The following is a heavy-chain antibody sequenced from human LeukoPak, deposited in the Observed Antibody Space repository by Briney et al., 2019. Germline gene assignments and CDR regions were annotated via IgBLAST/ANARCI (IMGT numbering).Heavy chain of an antibody. V-gene: IGHV4-61*09. J-gene: IGHJ5*02. CDR2: IYTSGST. D-gene: IGHD2-15*01. Sequence: PSETLSLTCTVSGGSISSGSYYWSWIRQPAGKGLEWIGHIYTSGSTNYNPSLKSRVTISVDTSKNQFSLKLSSVTAADTAVYYCARSGLYCSGGSCRNWFDPWGQGTLVTVSS. CDR1: GGSISSGSYY. CDR3: ARSGLYCSGGSCRNWFDP.